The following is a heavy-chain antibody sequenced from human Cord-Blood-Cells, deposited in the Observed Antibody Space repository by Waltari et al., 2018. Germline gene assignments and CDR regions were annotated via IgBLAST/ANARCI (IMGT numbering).Heavy chain of an antibody. J-gene: IGHJ2*01. CDR2: IYHSGST. CDR1: GYSISSGYY. V-gene: IGHV4-38-2*02. D-gene: IGHD2-2*01. Sequence: QVQLQESGPGLVKPSETLSLTCTVSGYSISSGYYWGWFRQPPGKGLEWIGSIYHSGSTYYNPSLKRRGTISVDTSKNQFSLKLSSVTAADTAVYYCARVGRCSSTSCYWYCDLWGRGTLVTVSS. CDR3: ARVGRCSSTSCYWYCDL.